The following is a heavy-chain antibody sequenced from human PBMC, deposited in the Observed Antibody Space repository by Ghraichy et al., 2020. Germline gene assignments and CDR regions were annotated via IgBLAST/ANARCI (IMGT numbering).Heavy chain of an antibody. D-gene: IGHD6-19*01. Sequence: GGSLRLACAASGFTFSTYAMSWVRQAPGKGLEWLSAISGSGDNTFYADSVKGRFTISRDNSKNTLYLQMNSLRAEDTAVYYCAKDALRITVAGNIFDYWGQGTLVTVSS. V-gene: IGHV3-23*01. CDR1: GFTFSTYA. J-gene: IGHJ4*02. CDR3: AKDALRITVAGNIFDY. CDR2: ISGSGDNT.